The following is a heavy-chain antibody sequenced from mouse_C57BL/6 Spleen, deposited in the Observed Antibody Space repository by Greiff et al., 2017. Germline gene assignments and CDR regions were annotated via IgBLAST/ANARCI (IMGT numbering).Heavy chain of an antibody. D-gene: IGHD4-1*01. Sequence: VQLQESGAELVRPGASVTLSCKASGYTFTDYEMHWVKQTPVHGLEWIGAIDPETGGTAYNQKFKGKAILTADKSSSTAYMELRSLTSEDSAVYYCTRDGTAYYFGDWGQGTTLTVSS. CDR3: TRDGTAYYFGD. CDR1: GYTFTDYE. V-gene: IGHV1-15*01. CDR2: IDPETGGT. J-gene: IGHJ2*01.